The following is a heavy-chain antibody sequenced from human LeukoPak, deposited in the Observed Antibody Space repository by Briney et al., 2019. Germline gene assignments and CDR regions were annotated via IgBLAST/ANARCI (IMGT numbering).Heavy chain of an antibody. D-gene: IGHD6-13*01. CDR3: ARAHHSSSWYSYWYFDL. V-gene: IGHV3-30-3*01. CDR2: ISYDGSNK. J-gene: IGHJ2*01. CDR1: GFTFSSYA. Sequence: GGSLRLSCAASGFTFSSYAMHWVRQAPGKGLEWVAVISYDGSNKYYADSVKGRFTISRDNSKNTLYLQMNSLRAEDTAVYYCARAHHSSSWYSYWYFDLWGRGTLVTVSS.